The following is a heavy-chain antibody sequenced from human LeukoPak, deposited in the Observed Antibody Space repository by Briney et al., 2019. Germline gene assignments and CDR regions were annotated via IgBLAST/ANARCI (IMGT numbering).Heavy chain of an antibody. CDR3: ARLAARGPYHWFDP. CDR2: IYYSGST. J-gene: IGHJ5*02. D-gene: IGHD6-6*01. CDR1: GGSISSYY. Sequence: SETLSLTCTVSGGSISSYYWSWIRQPPGKGVEWIGYIYYSGSTNYNPSLKSRVTISADTSKNQFSLKLSSVTAGDTAVYYCARLAARGPYHWFDPWGQGTLVTVSS. V-gene: IGHV4-59*08.